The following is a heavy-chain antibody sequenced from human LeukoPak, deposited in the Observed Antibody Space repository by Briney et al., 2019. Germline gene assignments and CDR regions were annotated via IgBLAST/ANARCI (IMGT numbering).Heavy chain of an antibody. Sequence: GESLKISCKGSGYSFTSYWIGWVRQMPGKGLEWMGIIYPGDSDTRYSPSFQGQVTISADKSISTAYLQWSSLKASDTAMYYCARDAGYSSSHTKFDYWGQGTLVTVSS. CDR2: IYPGDSDT. D-gene: IGHD6-19*01. CDR3: ARDAGYSSSHTKFDY. CDR1: GYSFTSYW. V-gene: IGHV5-51*01. J-gene: IGHJ4*02.